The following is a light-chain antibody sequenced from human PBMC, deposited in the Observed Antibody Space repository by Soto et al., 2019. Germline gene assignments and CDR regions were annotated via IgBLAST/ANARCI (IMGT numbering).Light chain of an antibody. J-gene: IGLJ1*01. CDR3: CSLTTRDSHV. CDR2: XXS. Sequence: QSVLTRPRSVSGSPGQSVTISCTGTNSDVGGYGFVSRYQQRPGEAXKLMXSXXSKRPSGVPDRFSGSKSGNTASLTISGLQAEDEADYYCCSLTTRDSHVFGTGTKVTVL. V-gene: IGLV2-11*01. CDR1: NSDVGGYGF.